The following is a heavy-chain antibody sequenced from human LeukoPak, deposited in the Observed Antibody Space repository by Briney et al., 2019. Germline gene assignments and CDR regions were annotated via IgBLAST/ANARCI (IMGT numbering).Heavy chain of an antibody. D-gene: IGHD5-18*01. CDR2: IYYSGST. J-gene: IGHJ4*02. CDR1: GGSISSSSYY. Sequence: PSETLSLTCTVSGGSISSSSYYWGWIRQPPGKGLEWIGSIYYSGSTYYNPSLKSRVTISVDTSKNQFSLKLSSVTAADTAVYYCASRGYSYGYSTFDYWGQGTLVTVSS. V-gene: IGHV4-39*01. CDR3: ASRGYSYGYSTFDY.